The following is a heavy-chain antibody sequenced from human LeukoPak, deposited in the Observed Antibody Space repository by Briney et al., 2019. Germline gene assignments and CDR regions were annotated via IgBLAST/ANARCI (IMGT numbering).Heavy chain of an antibody. Sequence: GASVKVSCKASGYTFTSYGISWVRQAPGQGLEWMGWISAYNGNTNYAQKFQGRVTITRDTSASTAYMELSSLRSEDTAVYYCARDLGYCSGGSCYSYWFDPWGQGTLVTVSS. D-gene: IGHD2-15*01. J-gene: IGHJ5*02. V-gene: IGHV1-18*04. CDR1: GYTFTSYG. CDR3: ARDLGYCSGGSCYSYWFDP. CDR2: ISAYNGNT.